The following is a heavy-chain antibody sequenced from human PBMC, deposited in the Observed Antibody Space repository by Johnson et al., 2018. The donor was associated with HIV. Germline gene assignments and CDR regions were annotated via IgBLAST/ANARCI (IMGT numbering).Heavy chain of an antibody. V-gene: IGHV3-15*01. J-gene: IGHJ3*02. CDR3: TTASWPTLLDGSDI. D-gene: IGHD6-13*01. Sequence: VQLVESGGGVVQPGRSLRLSCATSGFTFSTHDMHWVRQASGKGLEWVGRIKSKTDGGTTDYAAPVKGRFTISRDDSKNTLYLQMNSLKTDDTAMYYCTTASWPTLLDGSDIWGQGTMVSVAS. CDR1: GFTFSTHD. CDR2: IKSKTDGGTT.